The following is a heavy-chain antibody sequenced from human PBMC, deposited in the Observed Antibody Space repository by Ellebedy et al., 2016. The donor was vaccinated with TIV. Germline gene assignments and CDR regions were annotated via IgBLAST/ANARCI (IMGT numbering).Heavy chain of an antibody. CDR2: IDGSGGFI. V-gene: IGHV3-21*01. CDR3: ARVVGGWYGFDF. J-gene: IGHJ5*01. D-gene: IGHD1-26*01. CDR1: GFTFSSYA. Sequence: PGGSLRLSCAASGFTFSSYAMNWVRQAPGKGLEWVSYIDGSGGFIKYADSVKGRFPISRDNAKNSLFLQMNSLRAEDTAVYYCARVVGGWYGFDFWGQGTLVTVSS.